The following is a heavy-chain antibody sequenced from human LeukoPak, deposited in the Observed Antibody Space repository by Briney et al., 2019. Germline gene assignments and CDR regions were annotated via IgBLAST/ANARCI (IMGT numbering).Heavy chain of an antibody. CDR1: GYTFDTSS. CDR3: ARLMVRGVINAFDI. V-gene: IGHV1-18*01. Sequence: EASVNVSCKAFGYTFDTSSISWVRQAPGQRLEWMGWISPNNGNTHYAQGVQGRVTMTTDTSRSTAYMELRSLRSDDTAVYYCARLMVRGVINAFDIWGQGTMVTVSS. D-gene: IGHD3-10*01. J-gene: IGHJ3*02. CDR2: ISPNNGNT.